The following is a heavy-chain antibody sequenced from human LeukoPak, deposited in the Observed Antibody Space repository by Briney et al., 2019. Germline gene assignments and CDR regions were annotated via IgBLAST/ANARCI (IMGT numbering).Heavy chain of an antibody. CDR2: INHSGST. J-gene: IGHJ3*02. CDR1: GGSFSGYY. D-gene: IGHD3-22*01. V-gene: IGHV4-34*01. Sequence: SETLSPTCAVYGGSFSGYYWSWIRQPPGKGLEWIGEINHSGSTNYNPSLKSRVTISVDTSKNQFSLKLSSVTAADTAVYCCARTREKGGYYYHDAFDIWGQGTMVTVSS. CDR3: ARTREKGGYYYHDAFDI.